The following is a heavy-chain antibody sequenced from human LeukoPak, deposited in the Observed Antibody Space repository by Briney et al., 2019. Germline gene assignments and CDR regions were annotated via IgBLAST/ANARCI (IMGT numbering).Heavy chain of an antibody. D-gene: IGHD3-22*01. V-gene: IGHV5-51*01. CDR3: ATRVDYYDSSGYSPDAFDI. J-gene: IGHJ3*02. CDR2: IYPGDSDT. Sequence: GESLKISCQASGYTFTGYWIGWVRQMPGKGLEWMGIIYPGDSDTRYSPSFQGQVTISADKSISTAYLQWSSLKASDTAMYYCATRVDYYDSSGYSPDAFDIWGQGTMVTVSS. CDR1: GYTFTGYW.